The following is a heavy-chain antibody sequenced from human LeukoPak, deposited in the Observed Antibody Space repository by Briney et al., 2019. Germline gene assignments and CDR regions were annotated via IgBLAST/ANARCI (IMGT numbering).Heavy chain of an antibody. V-gene: IGHV4-4*07. CDR1: GGSISSYY. D-gene: IGHD2-2*02. CDR3: ASTSRSTSCYSCLYYYYYMDV. J-gene: IGHJ6*03. Sequence: SETLSLTCTVSGGSISSYYWSWIRQPAGKGLEWIGRIYTSGSTNYNPSLKSRVTMSVDTSKNQFSLKLSSVTAADTAVYYCASTSRSTSCYSCLYYYYYMDVWGKGTTVTVSS. CDR2: IYTSGST.